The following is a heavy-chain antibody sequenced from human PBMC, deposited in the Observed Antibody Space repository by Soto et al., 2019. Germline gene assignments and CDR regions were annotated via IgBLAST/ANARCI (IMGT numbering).Heavy chain of an antibody. Sequence: EVQLLESGGGLVQPGGSLRLSCAASGFTFSSYAMSWVRQAPGKGLEWVSAISGSGGSTYYADSVKGRFTISRDNSKNTLYLQMISLRAEDTDVYYCAKIPHSSSWYLDAFDIWGQGTMVTVSS. CDR3: AKIPHSSSWYLDAFDI. V-gene: IGHV3-23*01. CDR1: GFTFSSYA. CDR2: ISGSGGST. D-gene: IGHD6-13*01. J-gene: IGHJ3*02.